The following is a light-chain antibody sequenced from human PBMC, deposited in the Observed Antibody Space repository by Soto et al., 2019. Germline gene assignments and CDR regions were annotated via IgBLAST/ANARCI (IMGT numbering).Light chain of an antibody. CDR2: AAS. Sequence: DIQLTQSPSFLSASVGDRVTITCRASQGISSYLAWYQQKPGKAPKLLIYAASTLQSGVPSRFSGSGSGTEFTLTISSLQPEDFANYYCQQPNSYPSLTLGGGTKVDIK. V-gene: IGKV1-9*01. CDR3: QQPNSYPSLT. CDR1: QGISSY. J-gene: IGKJ4*01.